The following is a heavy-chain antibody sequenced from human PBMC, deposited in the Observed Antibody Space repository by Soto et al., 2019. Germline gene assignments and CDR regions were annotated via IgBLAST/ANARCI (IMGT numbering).Heavy chain of an antibody. V-gene: IGHV1-69*12. J-gene: IGHJ5*02. D-gene: IGHD1-26*01. CDR2: FIPIFPTQ. CDR1: GGSVTAYT. CDR3: GTGAVVPAYPNWVDT. Sequence: QVQLVQSGAELKKPGSSVKVSCKASGGSVTAYTINWVRQAPGQGLEWIGAFIPIFPTQNYAQKFQGRVTIAADGPTDTSYMELHSLTSDDAAVYYCGTGAVVPAYPNWVDTWGQGTLVTVSS.